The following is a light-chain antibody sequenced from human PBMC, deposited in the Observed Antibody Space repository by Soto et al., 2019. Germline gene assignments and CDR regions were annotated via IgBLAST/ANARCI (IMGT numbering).Light chain of an antibody. V-gene: IGLV2-14*01. J-gene: IGLJ1*01. CDR2: DVS. CDR1: SSDVGGYNY. Sequence: QSVLTQPASVSGSPGQSITISCTGTSSDVGGYNYVSWYQQHPGKAPKLMIYDVSNRPSGVSNRFSGSKSGNTAFLTISGLQAEDEADYYCSSYTTSNTRQIVFGTGTKVTVL. CDR3: SSYTTSNTRQIV.